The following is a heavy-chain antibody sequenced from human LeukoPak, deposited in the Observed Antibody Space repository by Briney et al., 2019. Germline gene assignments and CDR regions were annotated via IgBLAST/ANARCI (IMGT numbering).Heavy chain of an antibody. J-gene: IGHJ5*02. CDR1: GGPISSHY. CDR3: ARGHCSTTSCQLNWFDP. D-gene: IGHD2-2*01. V-gene: IGHV4-59*11. CDR2: IYHNGNT. Sequence: SETLSLTCTVSGGPISSHYWTWIRQPPGKGLEWMGYIYHNGNTNYNPSLQSRVTMSIDTSKHQFSLKLNSLTAADTAVYYCARGHCSTTSCQLNWFDPWGQGTLVTVSS.